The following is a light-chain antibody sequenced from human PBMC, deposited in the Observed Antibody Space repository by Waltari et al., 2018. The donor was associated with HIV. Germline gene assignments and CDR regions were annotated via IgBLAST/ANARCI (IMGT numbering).Light chain of an antibody. V-gene: IGKV3-11*01. CDR1: QDVSSY. J-gene: IGKJ5*01. Sequence: EIVLTQSQANLSFTPGERATPSCRASQDVSSYLAWYQQKPGQAPRLLIYDASNRATGIPARFSGSGSGTDFTLTISSLEPEDFAVYYCQQRSNWPLITFGQGTRLEIK. CDR3: QQRSNWPLIT. CDR2: DAS.